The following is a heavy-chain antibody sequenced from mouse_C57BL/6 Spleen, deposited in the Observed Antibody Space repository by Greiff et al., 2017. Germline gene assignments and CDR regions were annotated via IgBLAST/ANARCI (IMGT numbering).Heavy chain of an antibody. D-gene: IGHD1-1*01. V-gene: IGHV1-42*01. J-gene: IGHJ4*01. Sequence: VQLQQSGPELVKPGASVKISCKASGYSFTGYYMNWVKQSPEKSLEWIGEINPSTGGTTYNQKFKAKATLTVDKSSSTAYMQLKSLTSEDSAVYYCARGGNYYGSSYAMDYWGQGTSVTVSS. CDR1: GYSFTGYY. CDR2: INPSTGGT. CDR3: ARGGNYYGSSYAMDY.